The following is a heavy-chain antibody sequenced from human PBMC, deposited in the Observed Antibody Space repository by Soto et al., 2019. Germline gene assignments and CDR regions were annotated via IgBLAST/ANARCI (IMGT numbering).Heavy chain of an antibody. J-gene: IGHJ4*02. Sequence: QVQLVESGGGVVQPGRSLRLSCAASGFTFSSYGMHWVRQAPGKGLEWVAVISYDGSNKYYADSVKGRFTISRDNSKNTLDLQMNSLRGEDTAVYYWAKDLLYGATTPDIDYRGQGTLDTVAS. CDR3: AKDLLYGATTPDIDY. D-gene: IGHD2-2*02. V-gene: IGHV3-30*18. CDR2: ISYDGSNK. CDR1: GFTFSSYG.